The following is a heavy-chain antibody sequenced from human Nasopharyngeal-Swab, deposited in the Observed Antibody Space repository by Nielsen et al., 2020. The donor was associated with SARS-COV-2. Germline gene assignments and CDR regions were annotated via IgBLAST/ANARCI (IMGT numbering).Heavy chain of an antibody. V-gene: IGHV4-59*01. J-gene: IGHJ6*03. CDR2: IYYSGST. D-gene: IGHD3-3*01. CDR3: ARVGGLWSAGFYYYYMDV. Sequence: WIRQPPGKGLEWIGYIYYSGSTNYNPSLKSRATISVDTSKNQFSLKLSSVTAADTAVYYCARVGGLWSAGFYYYYMDVWDKGTTVTVSS.